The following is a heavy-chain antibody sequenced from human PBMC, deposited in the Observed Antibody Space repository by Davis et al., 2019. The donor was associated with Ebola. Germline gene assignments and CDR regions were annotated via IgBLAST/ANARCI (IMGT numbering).Heavy chain of an antibody. CDR3: ARGGVAGTVEVWFDP. CDR1: GYIFTGNY. V-gene: IGHV1-2*02. CDR2: INPNSGGT. J-gene: IGHJ5*02. Sequence: ASVKVSCKASGYIFTGNYMHWVRQAPGQGLEWMGWINPNSGGTNYAQKFQGRVTMTRDTSISTAYMELSRLRSDDTAVYYCARGGVAGTVEVWFDPWGQGTLVTVSS. D-gene: IGHD6-19*01.